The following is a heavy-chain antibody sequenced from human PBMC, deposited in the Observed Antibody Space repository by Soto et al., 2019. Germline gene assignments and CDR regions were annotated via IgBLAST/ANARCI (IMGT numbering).Heavy chain of an antibody. D-gene: IGHD5-12*01. CDR3: AREGGYDSPHGC. CDR1: GGAISSAGYS. J-gene: IGHJ4*02. CDR2: IYHSGST. V-gene: IGHV4-30-2*05. Sequence: TLSLTCAVSGGAISSAGYSWSWIRQPPGKGLEWIGYIYHSGSTYYNASLRSRVTISIDASKNQFSLKLTSVTAADTAVYYCAREGGYDSPHGCWGQGTLVTVSS.